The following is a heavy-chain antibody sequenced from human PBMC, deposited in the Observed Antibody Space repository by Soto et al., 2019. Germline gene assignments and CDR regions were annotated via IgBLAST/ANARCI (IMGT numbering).Heavy chain of an antibody. V-gene: IGHV3-7*05. CDR1: GFSFSSYW. CDR3: ARVATPGYASSLDDVFDV. Sequence: DVQLVESGGGLVQPGGSPRLSCAASGFSFSSYWMSWVRQAPGKGLEWVANIKQDGSEKYYVDSVKGRSTISRDNAKNSLCLQMNSVRAEDTAVYYCARVATPGYASSLDDVFDVWGQGTMVTGSS. CDR2: IKQDGSEK. D-gene: IGHD6-13*01. J-gene: IGHJ3*01.